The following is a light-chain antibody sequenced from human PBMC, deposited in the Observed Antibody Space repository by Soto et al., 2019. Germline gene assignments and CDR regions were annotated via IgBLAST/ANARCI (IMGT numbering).Light chain of an antibody. Sequence: QLVLTQSPSASASLGASVKLTCTLSSGHSSNAIAWRQQQPEKGPRYLMKLNNDGSHTKGDGIPDRFSGSSSGAERYLTISSLQSEDEADYYCQTWGTDIVIFGGGTKLTVL. J-gene: IGLJ2*01. CDR1: SGHSSNA. CDR2: LNNDGSH. V-gene: IGLV4-69*01. CDR3: QTWGTDIVI.